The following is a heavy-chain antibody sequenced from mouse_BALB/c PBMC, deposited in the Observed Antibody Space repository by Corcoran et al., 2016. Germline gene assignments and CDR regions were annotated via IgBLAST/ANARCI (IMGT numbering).Heavy chain of an antibody. CDR3: ARAFLRLPYAMDY. Sequence: QIQLVQSGPELKKPGETVKISCKASGYTFTNYGMNWVKQAPGKGLKWMGWINTYTGEPTYADDFKGRFAFSLETSASTAYLQINNLKNEDIATYFCARAFLRLPYAMDYWGQGTSVTVSS. CDR1: GYTFTNYG. D-gene: IGHD1-2*01. V-gene: IGHV9-1*02. CDR2: INTYTGEP. J-gene: IGHJ4*01.